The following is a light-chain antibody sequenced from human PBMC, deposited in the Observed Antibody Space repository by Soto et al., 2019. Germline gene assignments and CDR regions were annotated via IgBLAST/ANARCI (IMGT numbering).Light chain of an antibody. J-gene: IGKJ4*01. V-gene: IGKV3-15*01. CDR1: QSINSS. CDR3: QQYNNWPRAT. CDR2: RAS. Sequence: IVMTQSPATLSVSPGERATISCRASQSINSSLAWYQQKPGQAPRLLMFRASIRATGFPARFSGSGSGTEFNITISSLQSEDSAIYYCQQYNNWPRATFGGGTKVDIK.